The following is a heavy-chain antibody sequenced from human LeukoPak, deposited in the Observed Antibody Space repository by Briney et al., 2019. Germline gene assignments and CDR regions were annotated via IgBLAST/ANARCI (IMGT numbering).Heavy chain of an antibody. Sequence: GGSLRLSCAASGFTVSLYWMSWVRQAPGEGLEWVANINQDGSENYSVDSVKGRFTISRDNAKSSLYLQMNSLRVEDTAVYYCARNPQWLSYSMDVWGQGTTVTVSS. CDR1: GFTVSLYW. V-gene: IGHV3-7*01. CDR3: ARNPQWLSYSMDV. D-gene: IGHD6-19*01. J-gene: IGHJ6*02. CDR2: INQDGSEN.